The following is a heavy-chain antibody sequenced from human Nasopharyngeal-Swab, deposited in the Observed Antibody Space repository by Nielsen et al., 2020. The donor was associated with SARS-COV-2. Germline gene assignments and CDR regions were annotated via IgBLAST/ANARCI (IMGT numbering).Heavy chain of an antibody. V-gene: IGHV3-30*18. CDR3: AKDHQLIRNYYYYDMDV. D-gene: IGHD2-8*01. Sequence: PGKGLEWMAVISYDGIKKYYADSVKGRFTLSRENSKNTLYLQMNSLRTEDTAVYYCAKDHQLIRNYYYYDMDVWGQGTTVTVSS. J-gene: IGHJ6*02. CDR2: ISYDGIKK.